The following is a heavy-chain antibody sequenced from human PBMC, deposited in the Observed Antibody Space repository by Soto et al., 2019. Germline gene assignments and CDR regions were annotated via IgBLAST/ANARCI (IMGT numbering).Heavy chain of an antibody. Sequence: PGGSLRLSCAVSGFTFGDHYMDWVRQAPGKGLEWVGRIRNRAHSYSTTYAASVKGRFTFSRDDSKNSVYLQMNSLKTEDTAVYYCADSGYETHPNWFDPWGQGTLVTVSS. CDR1: GFTFGDHY. CDR3: ADSGYETHPNWFDP. D-gene: IGHD5-12*01. V-gene: IGHV3-72*01. CDR2: IRNRAHSYST. J-gene: IGHJ5*02.